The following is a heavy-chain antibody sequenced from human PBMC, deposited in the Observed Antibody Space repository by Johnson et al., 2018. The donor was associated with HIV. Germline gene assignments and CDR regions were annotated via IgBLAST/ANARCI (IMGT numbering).Heavy chain of an antibody. V-gene: IGHV3-43*01. CDR3: AKGSLVGPNDAFDI. D-gene: IGHD3-16*02. CDR1: GFTFDDYT. J-gene: IGHJ3*02. CDR2: ISWDGGST. Sequence: VQLVESGGVVVQPGGSLRLSCAASGFTFDDYTMHWVRQAPGKGLAWVSLISWDGGSTYYADSVKGRFTISRDNSKNSLYLQMNSLRTEDTALYYCAKGSLVGPNDAFDIWGQGTMVTVSS.